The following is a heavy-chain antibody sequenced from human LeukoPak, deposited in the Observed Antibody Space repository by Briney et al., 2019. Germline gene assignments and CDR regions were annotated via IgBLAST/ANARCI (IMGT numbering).Heavy chain of an antibody. CDR3: ARARWTSTVTTYYLDY. D-gene: IGHD4-17*01. CDR1: GYIFSDYA. CDR2: INAGNGKT. V-gene: IGHV1-3*01. Sequence: ASVKVSCKAPGYIFSDYAIQWVRQAPGQGLEWMGWINAGNGKTKYSQKFQGRVTITRDTSASTAYMELSGLRSEDTAVYYCARARWTSTVTTYYLDYWGQGTLVTVSS. J-gene: IGHJ4*02.